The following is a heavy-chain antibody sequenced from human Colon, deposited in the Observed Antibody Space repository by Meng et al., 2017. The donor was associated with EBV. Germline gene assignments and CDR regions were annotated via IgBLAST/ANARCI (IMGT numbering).Heavy chain of an antibody. CDR1: VGSISSVYW. CDR2: IYHSGST. Sequence: VHLHEQGPGLVKPSETLSLTCAVSVGSISSVYWWTWVRQSPGKGLEWIGEIYHSGSTNYNPSLKSRVTISVDKSKNQFSLKLTSVTAADTAVYYCARGGYYSFDYWGQRTLVTVSS. D-gene: IGHD5-18*01. V-gene: IGHV4-4*02. CDR3: ARGGYYSFDY. J-gene: IGHJ4*02.